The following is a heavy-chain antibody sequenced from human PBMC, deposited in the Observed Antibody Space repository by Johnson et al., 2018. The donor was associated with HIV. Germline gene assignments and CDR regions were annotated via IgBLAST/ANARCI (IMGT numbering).Heavy chain of an antibody. CDR2: IGTAGDT. CDR3: ASDYYYDSSGYYYGNAFDI. CDR1: GFTFSSYD. Sequence: MQLVESGGGLVKPGGSLRLSCAASGFTFSSYDMHWVRQATGKGLEWVSAIGTAGDTYYPGSVKGRFTISRENAKNSLYLQMNSLRAEDTALYYCASDYYYDSSGYYYGNAFDIWGQGTMVTVSS. V-gene: IGHV3-13*01. D-gene: IGHD3-22*01. J-gene: IGHJ3*02.